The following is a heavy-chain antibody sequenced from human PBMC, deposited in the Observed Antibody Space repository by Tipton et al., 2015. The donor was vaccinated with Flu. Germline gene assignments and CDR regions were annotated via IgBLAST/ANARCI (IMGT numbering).Heavy chain of an antibody. J-gene: IGHJ4*02. CDR3: AKVIPELVAGLDY. CDR1: GFTFSSFA. V-gene: IGHV3-23*01. D-gene: IGHD6-19*01. CDR2: ISGSGGST. Sequence: SLRLSCAASGFTFSSFAMSWVRQAPGKGLELVSSISGSGGSTYYADSVNGRFTISRDNSKNILYLQMNSLRAEDTAFYYCAKVIPELVAGLDYWGQGTLVTVSS.